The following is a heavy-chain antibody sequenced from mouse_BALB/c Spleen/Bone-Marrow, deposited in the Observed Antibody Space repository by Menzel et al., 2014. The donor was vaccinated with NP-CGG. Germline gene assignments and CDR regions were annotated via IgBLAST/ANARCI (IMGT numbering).Heavy chain of an antibody. D-gene: IGHD1-1*01. CDR2: INPDSSTI. V-gene: IGHV4-1*02. J-gene: IGHJ1*01. CDR1: GFDFSRYW. CDR3: ARLNYYGNLFV. Sequence: EVMLVESGGDLVQPGGSLKLSCAASGFDFSRYWMSWVRQAPGKGLEWIGEINPDSSTINYTPSLKDKFIISRDNAKNTLYLQMSKVRSEDTALHSRARLNYYGNLFVWGAGTTVPVSS.